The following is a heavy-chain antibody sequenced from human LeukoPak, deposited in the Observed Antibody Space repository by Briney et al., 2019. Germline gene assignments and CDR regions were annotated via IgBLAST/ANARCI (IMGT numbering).Heavy chain of an antibody. J-gene: IGHJ4*02. D-gene: IGHD3-22*01. CDR3: ARGAQTYYYDSSGYYYPLGY. Sequence: ASVKVSCKASGYTFTGYYMHWVRQAPGQGLGWMGWINPNSGGTNYAQKFQGRVTMTRDTSISTAYMELSRLRSDDTAVYYCARGAQTYYYDSSGYYYPLGYWGQGTLVTVSS. CDR2: INPNSGGT. V-gene: IGHV1-2*02. CDR1: GYTFTGYY.